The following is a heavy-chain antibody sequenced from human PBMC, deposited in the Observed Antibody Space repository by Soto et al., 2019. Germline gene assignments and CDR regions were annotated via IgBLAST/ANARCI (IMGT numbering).Heavy chain of an antibody. CDR1: GGSISSGGYY. Sequence: RSLTCTVSGGSISSGGYYWGWIRQHPGKGLEWIGYIYYSGSTYYNPSLKSRVTISVDTSKNQFSLKLSSVTAADTAVYYCARAPGRMVRGEIISWGQGTMVTVYS. CDR3: ARAPGRMVRGEIIS. J-gene: IGHJ5*02. CDR2: IYYSGST. V-gene: IGHV4-31*03. D-gene: IGHD3-10*01.